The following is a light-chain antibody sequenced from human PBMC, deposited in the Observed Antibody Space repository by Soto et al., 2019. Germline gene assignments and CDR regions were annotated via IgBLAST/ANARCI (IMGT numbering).Light chain of an antibody. Sequence: EIVLTQSPGTLSLSPGERATLSCRASQSVTSNYLAWYQQKPGQAPRLLIFGASIRATGIPDRFSGGGSGTDFTLTISSLEPEDFAVYYCQQRSNWGITFGQGTKVDIK. J-gene: IGKJ1*01. CDR3: QQRSNWGIT. CDR2: GAS. CDR1: QSVTSNY. V-gene: IGKV3D-20*02.